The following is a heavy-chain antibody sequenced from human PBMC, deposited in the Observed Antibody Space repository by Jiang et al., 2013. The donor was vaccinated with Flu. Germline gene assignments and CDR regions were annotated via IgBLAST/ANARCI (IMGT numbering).Heavy chain of an antibody. J-gene: IGHJ3*02. CDR3: ARSQITMVRGAASVAFDI. CDR2: IDWDDDK. Sequence: VSWIRQPPGKALEWLARIDWDDDKYYSTSLKTRLTISKDTSKNQVVLTMTNMDPVDTATYYCARSQITMVRGAASVAFDIWGQGTMVTVSS. D-gene: IGHD3-10*01. V-gene: IGHV2-70*11.